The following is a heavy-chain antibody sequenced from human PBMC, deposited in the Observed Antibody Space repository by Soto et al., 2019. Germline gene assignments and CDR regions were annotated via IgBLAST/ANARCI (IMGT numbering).Heavy chain of an antibody. D-gene: IGHD3-3*01. Sequence: QVQLQESGPGLVKPSQTLSLTCTVSGGSISSGDYYWSWIRQPPGKGLEWIGYIYYSGSTYYNPSLNSRVTLSVDTSNDQFSLKVSSVTAADTAVYYCARVDYDFWSGYLNWFDPWGQGTLVTVSS. J-gene: IGHJ5*02. V-gene: IGHV4-30-4*01. CDR2: IYYSGST. CDR3: ARVDYDFWSGYLNWFDP. CDR1: GGSISSGDYY.